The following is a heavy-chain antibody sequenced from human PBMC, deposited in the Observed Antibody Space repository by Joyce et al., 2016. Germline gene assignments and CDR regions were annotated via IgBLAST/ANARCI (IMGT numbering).Heavy chain of an antibody. CDR3: TRGSGTGWFDP. Sequence: EVYLVESGGGLVQPGGSLRLSCAASGFSFRYFWMDWVRQAPGKGLEWVAQINEDGSEKNYMDSLGGRVTISRDNAKNSVDLQINSLRVEDTAVYYCTRGSGTGWFDPWGQGTLVTVSS. CDR2: INEDGSEK. CDR1: GFSFRYFW. J-gene: IGHJ5*02. D-gene: IGHD6-13*01. V-gene: IGHV3-7*03.